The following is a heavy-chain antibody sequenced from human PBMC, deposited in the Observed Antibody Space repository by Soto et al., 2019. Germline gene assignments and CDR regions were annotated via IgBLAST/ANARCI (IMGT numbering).Heavy chain of an antibody. V-gene: IGHV3-48*03. CDR3: AREVDIVASFYYHGMDV. CDR2: ISSSGSTI. D-gene: IGHD5-12*01. Sequence: GGSLRLSCAAAGFIFSDYDMNWVRQAPGKGLEWVSYISSSGSTIDYADSVKGRFTISRDNTKNSLYLQMNSLRAEDTAVYYCAREVDIVASFYYHGMDVWGQGTTVTVSS. CDR1: GFIFSDYD. J-gene: IGHJ6*02.